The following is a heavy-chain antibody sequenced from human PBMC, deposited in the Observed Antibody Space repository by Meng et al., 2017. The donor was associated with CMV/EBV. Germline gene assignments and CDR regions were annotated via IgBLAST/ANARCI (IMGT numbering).Heavy chain of an antibody. V-gene: IGHV4-34*01. CDR3: ARVWDSGWDY. J-gene: IGHJ4*02. Sequence: QVQLQRWGEGLWKPSTTLSLTCPVDGGSFSGYYWSCIRQPPGKGLEWIGEINHSGSTHYNPSLKSRVTISVDTSKNQFSLKLSSVTAADTAVYYCARVWDSGWDYWGQGTLVTVSS. D-gene: IGHD3-22*01. CDR1: GGSFSGYY. CDR2: INHSGST.